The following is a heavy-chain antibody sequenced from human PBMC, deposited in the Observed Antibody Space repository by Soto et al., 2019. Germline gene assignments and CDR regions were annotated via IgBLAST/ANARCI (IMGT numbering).Heavy chain of an antibody. CDR2: INHSGST. J-gene: IGHJ6*02. D-gene: IGHD6-13*01. CDR1: GGSFSGYY. Sequence: SETLSLTCAVYGGSFSGYYWSWIRQPPGKGLEWIWEINHSGSTNYNPSLKSRVTISVDTSKNQFSLKLSSVTAADTAVYYCARGSSSSWYRGYGMDVWGQGTTVTVSS. CDR3: ARGSSSSWYRGYGMDV. V-gene: IGHV4-34*01.